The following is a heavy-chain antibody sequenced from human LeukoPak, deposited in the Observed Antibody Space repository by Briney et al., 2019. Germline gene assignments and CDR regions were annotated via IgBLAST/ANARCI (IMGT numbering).Heavy chain of an antibody. D-gene: IGHD4-11*01. CDR3: ASDRMTTAKNDY. CDR2: IKQDGSEK. Sequence: GGSLRLSCAASGFTSSSYWMSWVRQAPGKGLEWVANIKQDGSEKYYVDSVKGRFTISRDNAKNSLYLQMNSLRAEDTAVYYCASDRMTTAKNDYWGQGTLVTVSS. CDR1: GFTSSSYW. J-gene: IGHJ4*02. V-gene: IGHV3-7*01.